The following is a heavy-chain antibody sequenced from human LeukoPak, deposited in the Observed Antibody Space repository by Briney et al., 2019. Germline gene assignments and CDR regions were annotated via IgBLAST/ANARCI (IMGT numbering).Heavy chain of an antibody. D-gene: IGHD6-19*01. CDR1: GFTFSSYW. CDR3: ARVAYSSAWYIDY. CDR2: INSDGSST. Sequence: PGGSLRLSCAASGFTFSSYWMHWVRQAPGKGLVWVSRINSDGSSTSYADSVKGRFTISRDNAKNTLYLQMNSLRAEDTALYYCARVAYSSAWYIDYWGQGTLVTVSP. J-gene: IGHJ4*02. V-gene: IGHV3-74*01.